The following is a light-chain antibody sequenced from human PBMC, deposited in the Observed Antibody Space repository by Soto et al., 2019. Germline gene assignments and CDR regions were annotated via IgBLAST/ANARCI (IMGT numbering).Light chain of an antibody. CDR2: GAS. J-gene: IGKJ4*01. Sequence: EIVLTQSPGTLSLSPGERATLSCRASQSVSSSYLAWYQQKPGQAPRLLIYGASSRATGIPDRFSGSGSGTDFTLTISRLEPEDFAVYYGQQYGSSPPLTGGGGTKVEIK. CDR1: QSVSSSY. CDR3: QQYGSSPPLT. V-gene: IGKV3-20*01.